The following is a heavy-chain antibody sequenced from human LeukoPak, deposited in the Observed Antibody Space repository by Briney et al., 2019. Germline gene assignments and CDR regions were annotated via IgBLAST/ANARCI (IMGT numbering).Heavy chain of an antibody. Sequence: GGSLRLSCAASGFSISNSAMSWVRQAPGKGLEWVSLIVASSGSTFYADSVKGRFTISSDNSKNTLYLQMNSLRPEDTAVYYCARQSSVTRSGLDSWGQGTLVTVSS. CDR1: GFSISNSA. CDR3: ARQSSVTRSGLDS. J-gene: IGHJ4*02. CDR2: IVASSGST. V-gene: IGHV3-23*01. D-gene: IGHD4-17*01.